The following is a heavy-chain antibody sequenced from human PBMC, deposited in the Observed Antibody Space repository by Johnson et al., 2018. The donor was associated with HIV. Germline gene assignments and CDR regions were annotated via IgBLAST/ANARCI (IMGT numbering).Heavy chain of an antibody. CDR2: ISYDGKNK. J-gene: IGHJ3*01. D-gene: IGHD2-21*02. CDR3: SRDSLTASLDAFDL. Sequence: QVQLVESGGGVVQPGRSLRLSCAASGFTFSSYGMHWVRQAPGKVLEWVTVISYDGKNKYYTDSVKGRFTISRDNAKNSLYLKMNSLSAEDTAVYYCSRDSLTASLDAFDLWGQGTVVTVSS. CDR1: GFTFSSYG. V-gene: IGHV3-30*19.